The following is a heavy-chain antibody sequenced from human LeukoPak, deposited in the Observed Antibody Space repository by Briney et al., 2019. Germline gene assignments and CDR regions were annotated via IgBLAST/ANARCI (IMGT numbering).Heavy chain of an antibody. D-gene: IGHD3-3*01. V-gene: IGHV1-8*01. J-gene: IGHJ5*02. CDR3: TRGVGGSWYSDLWSGYPPSRHWYDA. CDR1: GYTLTSYD. CDR2: MNPNSGNT. Sequence: GASVKVPCKASGYTLTSYDINWVRQATGQGLEWMEWMNPNSGNTGYAQKFQGRVTMTRNTSISTAYMRVCSLRSEDTAVYYCTRGVGGSWYSDLWSGYPPSRHWYDARGQGTLVTVSS.